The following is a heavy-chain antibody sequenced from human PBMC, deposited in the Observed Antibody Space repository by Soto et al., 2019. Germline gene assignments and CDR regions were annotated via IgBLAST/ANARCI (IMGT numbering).Heavy chain of an antibody. CDR1: GYTFTDHY. Sequence: SVKVSCKTSGYTFTDHYLHWVRQAPGQGLEWMGWINPNTGGTNNAQKFQGRVTMTRDTSISTAYMELNRLISDDTAVYYCARAPFYFYAYWGQGTSVTVSP. D-gene: IGHD3-3*01. J-gene: IGHJ4*02. CDR3: ARAPFYFYAY. CDR2: INPNTGGT. V-gene: IGHV1-2*02.